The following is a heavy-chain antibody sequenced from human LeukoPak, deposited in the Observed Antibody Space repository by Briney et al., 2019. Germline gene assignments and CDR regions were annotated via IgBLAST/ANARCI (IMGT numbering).Heavy chain of an antibody. CDR2: IKSKTNGGTT. CDR3: TTWDYFDY. J-gene: IGHJ4*02. CDR1: GITFSNAW. V-gene: IGHV3-15*01. Sequence: GGSLRLSCVASGITFSNAWMSWVRQAPGKGLEWVGRIKSKTNGGTTDYAAPVRGRFTISRDDSKNTLFLQLSSLQTKDTAVYYCTTWDYFDYWGQGTLVTVSS.